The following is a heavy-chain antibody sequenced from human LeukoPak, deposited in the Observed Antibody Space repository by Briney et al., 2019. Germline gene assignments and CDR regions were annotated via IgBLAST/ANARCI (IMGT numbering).Heavy chain of an antibody. CDR1: GGSFSGYY. D-gene: IGHD5-12*01. J-gene: IGHJ4*02. V-gene: IGHV4-34*01. Sequence: SETLSLTCAVYGGSFSGYYWSWIRQPLGKGLEWIGEINHSGSTNYNPSLKSRVTISVDTSKNQFSLKLSSVTAADTAVYYCAREGRGYSGYARYWGQGTLVTVSS. CDR2: INHSGST. CDR3: AREGRGYSGYARY.